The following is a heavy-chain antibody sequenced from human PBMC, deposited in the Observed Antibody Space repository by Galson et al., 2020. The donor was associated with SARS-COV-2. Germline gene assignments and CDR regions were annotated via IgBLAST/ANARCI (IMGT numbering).Heavy chain of an antibody. J-gene: IGHJ1*01. CDR3: ARVGDCSGGICYGAEYFQH. CDR2: ISSSGSYI. V-gene: IGHV3-11*04. D-gene: IGHD2-15*01. Sequence: NSGGSLRLSCAASGFTFSDYFMSWVRQAPGKGLEWVSYISSSGSYINYADSVKGRFXXSRDNAKNSLNLQMNSLRVEDTAVYYCARVGDCSGGICYGAEYFQHWGQGTLVTVSS. CDR1: GFTFSDYF.